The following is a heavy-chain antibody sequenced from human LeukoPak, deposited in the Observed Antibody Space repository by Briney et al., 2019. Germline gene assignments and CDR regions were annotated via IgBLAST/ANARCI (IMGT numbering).Heavy chain of an antibody. V-gene: IGHV1-2*02. CDR2: INPNSGGT. J-gene: IGHJ4*02. Sequence: ASVKVSCKASGYTFTGYYMHWVRQAPGQGLEWMGWINPNSGGTNYAQKFQGRVTMTRDTSISTAYMELSRLRSDDTAVYYCARAAITFGGVIVIPPDYWGQGTLVTVSS. CDR1: GYTFTGYY. CDR3: ARAAITFGGVIVIPPDY. D-gene: IGHD3-16*02.